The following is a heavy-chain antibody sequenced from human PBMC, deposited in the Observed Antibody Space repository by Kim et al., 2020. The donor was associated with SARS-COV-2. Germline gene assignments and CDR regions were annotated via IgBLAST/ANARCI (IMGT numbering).Heavy chain of an antibody. CDR3: AKKAFVGFSDAFDI. J-gene: IGHJ3*02. Sequence: GGSLRLSCAASGFTFNNYAMTWVRQAPGKGLEWVSAISGSGGSTYYADSVKGRFTISRDNSKNTLYLQMNSLRADDTAVYYCAKKAFVGFSDAFDIWGQGTMVTVSS. V-gene: IGHV3-23*01. CDR1: GFTFNNYA. CDR2: ISGSGGST. D-gene: IGHD3-3*02.